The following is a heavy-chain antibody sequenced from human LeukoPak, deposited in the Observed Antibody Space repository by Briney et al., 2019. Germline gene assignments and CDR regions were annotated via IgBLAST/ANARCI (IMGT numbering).Heavy chain of an antibody. CDR3: ARYSVSSGYPFDY. CDR2: IYSGGST. Sequence: GGSLRLSCAASGFTVSSNYMSWVRQAPGKGLEWVSVIYSGGSTYYADSVKGRFTISRDNSKNTLYLQMNSLRAEDTAVYYCARYSVSSGYPFDYWGQGTLVTVSS. V-gene: IGHV3-66*02. D-gene: IGHD3-22*01. J-gene: IGHJ4*02. CDR1: GFTVSSNY.